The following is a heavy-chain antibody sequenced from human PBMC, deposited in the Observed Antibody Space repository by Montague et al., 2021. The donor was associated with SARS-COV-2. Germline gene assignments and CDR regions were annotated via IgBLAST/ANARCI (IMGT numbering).Heavy chain of an antibody. V-gene: IGHV4-31*03. CDR2: IYYSGST. Sequence: TLSLTCTVSGGSISDGGYSWTWIRQLPGKGLEWIGCIYYSGSTFYNPSLKSRLTISVDTSKNQFSLKLSSVTAADTAVYYVAREGGRFQLWLRGDDAYALWGQGTMVTVSS. J-gene: IGHJ3*01. D-gene: IGHD5-18*01. CDR3: AREGGRFQLWLRGDDAYAL. CDR1: GGSISDGGYS.